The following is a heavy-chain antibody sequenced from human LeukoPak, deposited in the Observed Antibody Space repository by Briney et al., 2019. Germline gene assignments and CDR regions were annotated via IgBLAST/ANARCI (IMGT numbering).Heavy chain of an antibody. V-gene: IGHV3-23*01. CDR2: IGGSGGSI. CDR3: AARGLGGPDGVPIY. J-gene: IGHJ4*02. D-gene: IGHD5-24*01. CDR1: GFTFSSYA. Sequence: PGGSLRLSCAASGFTFSSYAMSWVRQAPGKGLEWVSTIGGSGGSISYADSVKGRFTISRDNSKNTLYLQLNSLRADDTGVYYCAARGLGGPDGVPIYWGQGTLVTVSS.